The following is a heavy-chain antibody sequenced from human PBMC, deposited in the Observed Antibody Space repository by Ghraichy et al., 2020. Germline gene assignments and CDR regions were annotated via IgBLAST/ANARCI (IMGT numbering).Heavy chain of an antibody. CDR2: ISAYNGNT. J-gene: IGHJ3*02. D-gene: IGHD5-24*01. Sequence: ASVKVSCKASGYTFTSYGISWVRQAPGQGLEWMGWISAYNGNTNYAQKLQGRVTMTTDTSTSTAYMELRSLRFDDTAVYYCARDYEMAWLRNDAFDIWGQGTMVTVSS. V-gene: IGHV1-18*04. CDR1: GYTFTSYG. CDR3: ARDYEMAWLRNDAFDI.